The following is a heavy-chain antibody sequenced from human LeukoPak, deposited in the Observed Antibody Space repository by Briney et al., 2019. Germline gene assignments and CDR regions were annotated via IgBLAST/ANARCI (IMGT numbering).Heavy chain of an antibody. CDR1: GCTFSTYW. V-gene: IGHV3-7*01. D-gene: IGHD3-22*01. CDR2: IKEDGSER. J-gene: IGHJ4*02. Sequence: GGPLSLSCAASGCTFSTYWMRWGRQARGKGVEWVANIKEDGSERYYVDSVKGGFIISRDNSKNSLYLQMNSLRADDTAVYYCAGGQTYYYDTSGHYPLDYWGQGTLVTVSS. CDR3: AGGQTYYYDTSGHYPLDY.